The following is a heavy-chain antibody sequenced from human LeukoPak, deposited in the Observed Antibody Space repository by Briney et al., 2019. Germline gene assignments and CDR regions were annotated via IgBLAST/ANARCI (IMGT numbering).Heavy chain of an antibody. D-gene: IGHD3-3*01. CDR3: ARCLLVQGYYYGMDV. Sequence: GGSLRLSCAASGVTISSTYMSWVRHAPGKGLERVSIIYSGGDTYYADSVKRRFTISRDNSKSMLHLQMNSLTAEDTAVYYCARCLLVQGYYYGMDVWGQGTTVTVSS. J-gene: IGHJ6*02. CDR1: GVTISSTY. V-gene: IGHV3-66*01. CDR2: IYSGGDT.